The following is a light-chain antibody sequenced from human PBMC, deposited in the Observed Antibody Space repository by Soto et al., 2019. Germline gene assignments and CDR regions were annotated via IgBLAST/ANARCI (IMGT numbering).Light chain of an antibody. CDR2: GAS. J-gene: IGKJ5*01. V-gene: IGKV3-20*01. Sequence: VLTQFPATLSLSPGERATLSCRASQSVRGNLAWYQQKPGQAPRLLIYGASNRATGIPDRFSGSGSGTDFTLTISRLEPEDYAVYHCQQYGSSPITFGQGTRLEIK. CDR3: QQYGSSPIT. CDR1: QSVRGN.